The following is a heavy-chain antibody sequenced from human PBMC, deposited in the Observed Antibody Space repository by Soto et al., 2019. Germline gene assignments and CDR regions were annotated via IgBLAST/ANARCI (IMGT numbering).Heavy chain of an antibody. J-gene: IGHJ4*02. V-gene: IGHV3-30*18. Sequence: QVQLVESGGGVVQPGRSLRLSCAASGFTFSNYDMHWVRQAPGEGLEWVAVVSFDGSNKNYADSVKGRFTISRDNSKNTLFLQMNSLRTEDTAVYFCAKDFYTVRVPAAPRPHYFDFWGPGTLVTVSS. CDR1: GFTFSNYD. D-gene: IGHD2-2*01. CDR3: AKDFYTVRVPAAPRPHYFDF. CDR2: VSFDGSNK.